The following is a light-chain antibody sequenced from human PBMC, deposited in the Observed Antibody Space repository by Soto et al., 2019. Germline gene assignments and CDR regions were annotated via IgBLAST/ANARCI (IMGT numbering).Light chain of an antibody. J-gene: IGKJ1*01. Sequence: DIQMTQSPSTLSASVGDRVTITCRASQSISSWLAWYQQKPGKAPKLLIYDASSLESGVPSRFSGSGSGTEFTLTISSLQPDDFATYCCQQYNSYSSQFGQGTKVEIK. CDR2: DAS. CDR3: QQYNSYSSQ. CDR1: QSISSW. V-gene: IGKV1-5*01.